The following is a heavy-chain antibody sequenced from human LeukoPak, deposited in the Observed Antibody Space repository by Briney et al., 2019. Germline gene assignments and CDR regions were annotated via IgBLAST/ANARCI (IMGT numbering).Heavy chain of an antibody. CDR2: IYYSGST. J-gene: IGHJ3*02. V-gene: IGHV4-59*01. CDR3: ASYDYGGRDAFDI. D-gene: IGHD4/OR15-4a*01. Sequence: SETLSLTCTVSGGSISSYYWSWLRQPPGKGLEWVGYIYYSGSTNYNPSLKSRVTISVETSKNQFSLKLSSVTAADTAVYYCASYDYGGRDAFDIWGQGTMVTVSS. CDR1: GGSISSYY.